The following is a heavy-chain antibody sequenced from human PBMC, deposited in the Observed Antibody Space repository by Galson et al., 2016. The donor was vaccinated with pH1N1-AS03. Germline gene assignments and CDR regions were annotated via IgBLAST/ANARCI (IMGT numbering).Heavy chain of an antibody. Sequence: QSGAEVKKPGESLKISCKGSGYSFRTYWIGWVRQMPGKGLEWMGIIYPGDSDARYRASFQGQVTMSVDEFNSNAYLQWSSLKASDTAMYYCAVPGYCSGISCYELDYWGQGTLVTVSS. CDR2: IYPGDSDA. CDR3: AVPGYCSGISCYELDY. J-gene: IGHJ4*02. D-gene: IGHD2-2*01. V-gene: IGHV5-51*03. CDR1: GYSFRTYW.